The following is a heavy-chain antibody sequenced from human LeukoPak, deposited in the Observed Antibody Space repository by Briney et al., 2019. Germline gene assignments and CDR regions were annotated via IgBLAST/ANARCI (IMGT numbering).Heavy chain of an antibody. J-gene: IGHJ4*02. CDR2: INWNGGST. CDR1: GFTFDDYG. V-gene: IGHV3-20*04. CDR3: ARDDCSGGSCYFDY. D-gene: IGHD2-15*01. Sequence: GGSLRLSCAASGFTFDDYGMSWVRQAPGKGLEWVSGINWNGGSTGYADSVKGRFTISRDNAKNSLYLQMNSPRAEDTALYYCARDDCSGGSCYFDYWGQGTLVTVSS.